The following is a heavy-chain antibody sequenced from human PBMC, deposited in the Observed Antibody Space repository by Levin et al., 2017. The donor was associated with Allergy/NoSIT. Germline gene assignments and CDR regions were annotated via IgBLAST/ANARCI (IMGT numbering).Heavy chain of an antibody. CDR1: GSTFRSYD. J-gene: IGHJ5*02. Sequence: PGGSLRLSCVDSGSTFRSYDMSWVRQAPGKGLECVSSVGGGGTRTYYADSVKGRFTISSDNSKTTVYLHMTSLSAEETALYYCAKGLMVRGPNWFDPWGRGTLVTVSS. D-gene: IGHD4/OR15-4a*01. CDR3: AKGLMVRGPNWFDP. V-gene: IGHV3-23*01. CDR2: VGGGGTRT.